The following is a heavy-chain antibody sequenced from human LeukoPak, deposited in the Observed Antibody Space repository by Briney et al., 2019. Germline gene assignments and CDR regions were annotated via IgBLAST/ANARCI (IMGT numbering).Heavy chain of an antibody. V-gene: IGHV4-34*01. CDR2: INHRGNT. D-gene: IGHD2-15*01. Sequence: SETLSLTCAAYGGSFSGYYWSWIRQPPGKGLEWIGEINHRGNTDYNPSLKSRVTISVDTSKNQFSLKLSSVTAADTAVYYCAREKGYCSGGNCYGGSFNIWGQGTMVTVSS. CDR1: GGSFSGYY. CDR3: AREKGYCSGGNCYGGSFNI. J-gene: IGHJ3*02.